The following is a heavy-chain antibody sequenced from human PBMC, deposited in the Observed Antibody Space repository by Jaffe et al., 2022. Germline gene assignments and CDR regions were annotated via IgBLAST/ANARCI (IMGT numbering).Heavy chain of an antibody. Sequence: EVQLVESGGGLVQPGGSLRLSCAASGFTFSSYDMHWVRQATGKGLEWVSAIGTAGDTYYPGSVKGRFTISRENAKNSLYLQMNSLRAGDTAVYYCARYRGEYSSGWYYWYFDLWGRGTLVTVSS. J-gene: IGHJ2*01. D-gene: IGHD6-19*01. CDR3: ARYRGEYSSGWYYWYFDL. CDR2: IGTAGDT. CDR1: GFTFSSYD. V-gene: IGHV3-13*01.